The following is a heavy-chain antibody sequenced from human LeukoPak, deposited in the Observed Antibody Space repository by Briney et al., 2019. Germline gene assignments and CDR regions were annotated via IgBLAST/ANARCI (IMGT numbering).Heavy chain of an antibody. J-gene: IGHJ5*01. Sequence: ASVKVSCKASGYTFTGHYMHWVRQAPGQGLQWMGWIDPNSGGTKYAQKFQGRVTMTRDTSINTAYLDLSRLRSDDTAVYYCAKVPKRTYYDILNDDYSWFDSWGQGTPVTVSS. CDR2: IDPNSGGT. V-gene: IGHV1-2*02. CDR3: AKVPKRTYYDILNDDYSWFDS. CDR1: GYTFTGHY. D-gene: IGHD3-9*01.